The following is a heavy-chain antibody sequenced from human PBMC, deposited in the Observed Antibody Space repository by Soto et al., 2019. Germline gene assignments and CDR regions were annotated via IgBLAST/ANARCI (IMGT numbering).Heavy chain of an antibody. Sequence: VRLVQSGAEVKKPGSSVKVSCKASGGTFSSYAISWVRQAPGQGLEWMGGIIPIFGTANYAQKFQGRVTITADESTSTAYMELSSLRSEDTAVYYCASTPPNYDSSGYYYEANYWGQGTLVTVSS. CDR1: GGTFSSYA. CDR3: ASTPPNYDSSGYYYEANY. D-gene: IGHD3-22*01. J-gene: IGHJ4*02. V-gene: IGHV1-69*01. CDR2: IIPIFGTA.